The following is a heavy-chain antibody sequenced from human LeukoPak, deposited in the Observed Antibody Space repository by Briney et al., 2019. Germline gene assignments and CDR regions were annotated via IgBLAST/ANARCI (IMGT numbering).Heavy chain of an antibody. D-gene: IGHD1-26*01. CDR1: GGSISSTNW. J-gene: IGHJ4*02. Sequence: PSETLSLTCGVSGGSISSTNWWSWFRQSPGQGLEWIGEISLTGQTNYNPSLSGRVTMLLDESSNHLSLHLTSVTAADTATYYCSRESGAFCPFGYWGQGTLVIVPS. CDR2: ISLTGQT. CDR3: SRESGAFCPFGY. V-gene: IGHV4-4*02.